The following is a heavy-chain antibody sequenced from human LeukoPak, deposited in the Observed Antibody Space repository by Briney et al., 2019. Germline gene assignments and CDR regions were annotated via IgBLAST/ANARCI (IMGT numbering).Heavy chain of an antibody. CDR1: GGTFSSHV. V-gene: IGHV1-69*13. J-gene: IGHJ4*02. Sequence: SVKVSCKASGGTFSSHVINWVRQAPGQGLEWMGGIIPIFGTANYAQKFQGRVTIIADESTSTAYMEMSSLRSEDTAVYYCASAAAGGTPFDHRGQGTLVTVSS. CDR3: ASAAAGGTPFDH. CDR2: IIPIFGTA. D-gene: IGHD6-13*01.